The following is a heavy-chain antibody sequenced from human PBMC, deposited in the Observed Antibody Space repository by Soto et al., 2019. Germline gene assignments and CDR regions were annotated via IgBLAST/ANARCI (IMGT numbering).Heavy chain of an antibody. CDR1: GFTFSGYW. CDR2: IKQDGSEK. D-gene: IGHD2-2*01. J-gene: IGHJ4*02. Sequence: EVQLVESGGGLVQPGGSLRLSCAASGFTFSGYWMSSVRQAPGKGLEWVANIKQDGSEKYYVDSVKGRFTISRDNAKNSLYLLMNSLRAEDTAVYYCAKNNRCCSSTNCFVFDYWGQGTLVTVSS. V-gene: IGHV3-7*01. CDR3: AKNNRCCSSTNCFVFDY.